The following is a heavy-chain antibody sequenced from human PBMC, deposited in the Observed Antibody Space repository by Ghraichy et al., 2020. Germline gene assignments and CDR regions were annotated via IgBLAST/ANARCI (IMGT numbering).Heavy chain of an antibody. J-gene: IGHJ4*02. CDR1: GFTFSSYA. V-gene: IGHV3-23*01. CDR3: VRNVKWEADY. D-gene: IGHD1-26*01. Sequence: GGSLRLSCAASGFTFSSYAMSWVRQAPGRGLEWVSGILDGGDTTYYADSVMGRFTISRDNSKSAVYLQMNSLRAEDTALYCCVRNVKWEADYWGQGTLVTVSS. CDR2: ILDGGDTT.